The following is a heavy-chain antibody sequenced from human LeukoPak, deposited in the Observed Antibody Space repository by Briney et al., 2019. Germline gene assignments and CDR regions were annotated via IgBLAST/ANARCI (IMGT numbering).Heavy chain of an antibody. CDR3: ARYYYDSSGHPYYFDY. CDR1: GFTFSYYS. V-gene: IGHV3-53*01. D-gene: IGHD3-22*01. J-gene: IGHJ4*02. Sequence: GGSLRLSCAASGFTFSYYSMNWVRQAPGKGLQWVSVIYSGGRTYYADSVKGRFTISRDNSKNTVYLQMNSLRAEDTAVYYCARYYYDSSGHPYYFDYWGQGTLVTVSS. CDR2: IYSGGRT.